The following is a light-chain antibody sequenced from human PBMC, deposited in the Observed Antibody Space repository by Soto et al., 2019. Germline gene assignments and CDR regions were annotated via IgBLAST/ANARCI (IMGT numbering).Light chain of an antibody. Sequence: QSALTQPASVSGSPGQSIAISCTGTSSDGGGYNSVSWYQQQPGKAPKLMIYNVSNRPSGVSDRFSGSKSGNTDSLTISGLQAEDEADYYCSSYTSSNNYVFGTGTKLTVL. V-gene: IGLV2-14*03. J-gene: IGLJ1*01. CDR3: SSYTSSNNYV. CDR1: SSDGGGYNS. CDR2: NVS.